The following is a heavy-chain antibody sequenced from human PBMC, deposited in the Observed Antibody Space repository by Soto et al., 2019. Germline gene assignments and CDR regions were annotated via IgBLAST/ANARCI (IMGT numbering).Heavy chain of an antibody. V-gene: IGHV1-69*13. CDR3: ARSRIAAAGISEDPFDP. CDR1: GGTFSSYA. J-gene: IGHJ5*02. CDR2: IIPSFGTA. Sequence: SSVKVSCKASGGTFSSYASSWVRQAPGQWLEWMGGIIPSFGTANYAQKFQGRVTITADESTSTAYMELSSLRSEDTAVYYCARSRIAAAGISEDPFDPWGQGTLVTVSS. D-gene: IGHD6-13*01.